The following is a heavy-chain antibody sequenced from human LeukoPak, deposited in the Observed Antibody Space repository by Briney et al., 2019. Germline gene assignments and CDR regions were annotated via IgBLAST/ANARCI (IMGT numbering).Heavy chain of an antibody. CDR1: GGTFSSYA. D-gene: IGHD5-24*01. V-gene: IGHV1-69*05. Sequence: ASVKVSCKASGGTFSSYAISWVRQAPEQGLEWMGGIIPIFGTANYAQKFQGRVTITTDESTSTAYMELSSLRSEDTAVYYCARDYRRWLQPPTYYYYYYMDVWGKGTTVTVSS. CDR2: IIPIFGTA. J-gene: IGHJ6*03. CDR3: ARDYRRWLQPPTYYYYYYMDV.